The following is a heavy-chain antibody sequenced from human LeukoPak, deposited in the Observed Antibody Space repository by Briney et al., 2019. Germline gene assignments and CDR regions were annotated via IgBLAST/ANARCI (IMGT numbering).Heavy chain of an antibody. Sequence: SETLSLTCAVSGGSISSSNWWSWVRQPPGKGLEWIGEIYHGGCTNYNPSLKSRVTISVDTSKNQFSLKLSSVTAADTAVYYCARVCYYGSGRYYYYGMDVWGQGTTVTVSS. CDR2: IYHGGCT. D-gene: IGHD3-10*01. CDR1: GGSISSSNW. J-gene: IGHJ6*02. CDR3: ARVCYYGSGRYYYYGMDV. V-gene: IGHV4-4*02.